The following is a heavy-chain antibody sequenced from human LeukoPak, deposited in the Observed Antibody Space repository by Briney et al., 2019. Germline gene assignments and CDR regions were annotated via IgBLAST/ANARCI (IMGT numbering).Heavy chain of an antibody. Sequence: PGGSLRLSCAASGFTFSSYWMSWVRQAPGKGLERVANIKQDGSGKYYVDSVKGRFTISRDNAKNSLYLQMNSLRAEDTAVYYCAREKGVWYSSGWTYFQHWGQGTLVTVSS. V-gene: IGHV3-7*01. CDR2: IKQDGSGK. D-gene: IGHD6-19*01. CDR3: AREKGVWYSSGWTYFQH. CDR1: GFTFSSYW. J-gene: IGHJ1*01.